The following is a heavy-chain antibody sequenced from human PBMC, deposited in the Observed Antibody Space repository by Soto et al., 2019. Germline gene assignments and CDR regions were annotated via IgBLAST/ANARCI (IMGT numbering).Heavy chain of an antibody. D-gene: IGHD3-9*01. V-gene: IGHV4-59*01. CDR1: GGSISSYY. J-gene: IGHJ4*02. CDR2: IYYSGST. Sequence: SETLSLTCTVSGGSISSYYWSWIRQPPGKGLEWIGYIYYSGSTNYNPSLKSRVTISVDTSKNQFSLKLSSVTAADTAVYYCARAGNYDILTGYSYYFDYWGQGTLVTVSS. CDR3: ARAGNYDILTGYSYYFDY.